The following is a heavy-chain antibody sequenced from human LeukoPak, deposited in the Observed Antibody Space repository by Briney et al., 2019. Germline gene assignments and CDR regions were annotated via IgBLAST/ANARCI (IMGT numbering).Heavy chain of an antibody. V-gene: IGHV3-21*01. Sequence: XGSLRLSCAASGFTFSSYSTNWVRQAPGKGLEWGSSISSSSTYIYYAASVKGRFTISRDNAKNSLYLQMNSLRAEDTAVYYCARDPNTYGSGSDGGYWGQGTLVTVSS. D-gene: IGHD3-10*01. J-gene: IGHJ4*02. CDR3: ARDPNTYGSGSDGGY. CDR2: ISSSSTYI. CDR1: GFTFSSYS.